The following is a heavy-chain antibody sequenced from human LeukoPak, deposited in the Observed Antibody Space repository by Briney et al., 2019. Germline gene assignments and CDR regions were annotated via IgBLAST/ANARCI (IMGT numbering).Heavy chain of an antibody. CDR1: GITFRSYS. CDR2: ISSSSSYI. V-gene: IGHV3-21*01. Sequence: GGSLRLSCAASGITFRSYSMNWVRQAPGKGLEWVSYISSSSSYIYYADSLKGRFTISRDNAKNSLYLQMNSLRAEDTAVYYCARSPDSYIFDYWGQGTLVTVSS. D-gene: IGHD5-18*01. CDR3: ARSPDSYIFDY. J-gene: IGHJ4*02.